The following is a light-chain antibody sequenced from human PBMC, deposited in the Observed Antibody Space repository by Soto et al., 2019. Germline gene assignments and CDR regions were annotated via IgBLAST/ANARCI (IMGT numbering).Light chain of an antibody. J-gene: IGKJ1*01. CDR2: DAS. V-gene: IGKV3D-15*01. Sequence: IVMTQSPATLFVSPGESATLSCRASQSIRTDLAWYQQKSGQGPRLLIYDASTRATGIPARFSGSGPGTEFTLTISSFQSADFAVYYCQQYTNSPPWTFAQGTKVDIK. CDR3: QQYTNSPPWT. CDR1: QSIRTD.